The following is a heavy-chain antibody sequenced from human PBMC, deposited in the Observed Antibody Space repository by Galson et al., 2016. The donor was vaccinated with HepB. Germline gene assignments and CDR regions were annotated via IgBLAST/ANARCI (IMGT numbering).Heavy chain of an antibody. J-gene: IGHJ4*02. Sequence: SLRLSCAASGFDLSLYEMNRVRQAPGKGLEWVSYISTSGDTIYYADSVKGRFTISRDNAKNSLYLQMNSLRVEDTAVYYCARGDFDWLLAYWGQGTLVTVSS. D-gene: IGHD3-9*01. CDR3: ARGDFDWLLAY. CDR1: GFDLSLYE. CDR2: ISTSGDTI. V-gene: IGHV3-48*03.